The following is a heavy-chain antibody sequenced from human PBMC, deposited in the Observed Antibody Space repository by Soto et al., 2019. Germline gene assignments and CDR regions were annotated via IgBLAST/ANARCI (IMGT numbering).Heavy chain of an antibody. CDR3: ARVDPTNGGWFDP. J-gene: IGHJ5*02. V-gene: IGHV5-51*01. Sequence: ASLQISCQASGYSLIGYWIGWVRQMPGKGLEWMGNVYPGDSVTRYSPSFQGQLTISADKSISTAYLQWSSLKASDTAMYYCARVDPTNGGWFDPWGQGTLVTSPQ. CDR1: GYSLIGYW. D-gene: IGHD3-10*01. CDR2: VYPGDSVT.